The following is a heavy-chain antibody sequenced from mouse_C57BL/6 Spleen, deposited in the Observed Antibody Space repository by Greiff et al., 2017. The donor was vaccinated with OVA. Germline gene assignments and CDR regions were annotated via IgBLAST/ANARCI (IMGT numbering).Heavy chain of an antibody. CDR1: GFNIKDDY. CDR2: IDPENGDT. CDR3: TTLGLGYAMDY. D-gene: IGHD2-4*01. Sequence: VQLQQSGAELVRPGASVKLSCTASGFNIKDDYMHWVKQRPEQGLEWIGWIDPENGDTEYASKFQGKATITADTSSNTAYLQLSSLTSEDTAVYYCTTLGLGYAMDYWGQGTSVTVSS. J-gene: IGHJ4*01. V-gene: IGHV14-4*01.